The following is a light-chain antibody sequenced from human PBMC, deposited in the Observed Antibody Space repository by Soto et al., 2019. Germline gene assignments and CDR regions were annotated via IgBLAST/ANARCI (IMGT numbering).Light chain of an antibody. CDR2: EVT. V-gene: IGLV2-14*01. CDR3: SSYTVISTYV. J-gene: IGLJ1*01. CDR1: SSDVGGYNY. Sequence: QSALTQPASVSGSPRQSITISCTGTSSDVGGYNYVSWYQQHPGKAPKLMIYEVTNRPSGVSTRFSGSKSGNTASLIISGLQAEDEADYYCSSYTVISTYVFGTGTKVTVL.